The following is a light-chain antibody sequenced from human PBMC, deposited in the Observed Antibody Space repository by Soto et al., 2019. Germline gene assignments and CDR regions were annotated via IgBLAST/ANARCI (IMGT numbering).Light chain of an antibody. V-gene: IGKV1-5*03. J-gene: IGKJ1*01. CDR2: EAS. CDR1: QSIGKW. CDR3: QQYTNYPWT. Sequence: DIQMTQSPSTMSASVGDRATITCRASQSIGKWLAWFQQKAGKAPKLLIYEASKLATGVPSRISGSGSGTEFTLTISSLQPDDFATYYCQQYTNYPWTFGQGTKVDIK.